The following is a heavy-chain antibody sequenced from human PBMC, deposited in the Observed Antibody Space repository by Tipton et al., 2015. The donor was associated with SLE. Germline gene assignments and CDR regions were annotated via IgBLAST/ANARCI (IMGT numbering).Heavy chain of an antibody. CDR2: ISSSGSMK. D-gene: IGHD2-2*02. CDR1: GFTFSDYY. V-gene: IGHV3-11*04. Sequence: SLRLSCAASGFTFSDYYMTWIRQAPGKGLEWVSYISSSGSMKYYGDSVKGRFTISRDSAKNSLYLQMNSLRAEDTAVYYCTTDSGYCSSTSCYNWFDPWGQGTLVTVSS. J-gene: IGHJ5*02. CDR3: TTDSGYCSSTSCYNWFDP.